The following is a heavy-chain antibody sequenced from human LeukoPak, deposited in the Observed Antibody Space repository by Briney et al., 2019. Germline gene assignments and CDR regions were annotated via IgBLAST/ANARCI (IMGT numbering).Heavy chain of an antibody. CDR2: XXXDGSEK. V-gene: IGHV3-7*03. D-gene: IGHD3-22*01. CDR3: AREGSYYDSSGYYSSFDY. CDR1: XXXXSSXW. Sequence: PGGSLRLSCAASXXXXSSXWMNXVXQXPGXGXXWXXXXXXDGSEKYYVDSVKGRFTISRDNAKNSLYLQMNSLRAEDTAVYYCAREGSYYDSSGYYSSFDYWGQGTLVTVSS. J-gene: IGHJ4*02.